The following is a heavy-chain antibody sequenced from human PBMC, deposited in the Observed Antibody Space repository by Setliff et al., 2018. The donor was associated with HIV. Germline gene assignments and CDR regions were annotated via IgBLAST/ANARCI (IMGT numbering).Heavy chain of an antibody. CDR2: VNNDGTDT. V-gene: IGHV3-74*01. D-gene: IGHD2-15*01. CDR1: GFTFNSYW. J-gene: IGHJ3*02. CDR3: ARGGFNHAFDI. Sequence: PGGSLRLSCVASGFTFNSYWMYWVRQAPGKGLVCVSRVNNDGTDTIYADSVKGRFTISRDNTKSTVYLQMGSLSADDTAVYYCARGGFNHAFDIWGQGTMVTVS.